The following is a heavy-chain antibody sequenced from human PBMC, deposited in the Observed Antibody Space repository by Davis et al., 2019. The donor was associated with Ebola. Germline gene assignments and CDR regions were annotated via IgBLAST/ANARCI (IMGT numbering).Heavy chain of an antibody. J-gene: IGHJ6*02. CDR3: AKAMTMWLGMDV. CDR1: GFTFSGSA. Sequence: GESLKISCAASGFTFSGSAMHWVRQASGKGLEWVGRIRSKANSYATAYAASVKGRFTISRDDSKNTAYLQMNSLRAEDTAVYYCAKAMTMWLGMDVWGQGTTVTVSS. CDR2: IRSKANSYAT. V-gene: IGHV3-73*01. D-gene: IGHD6-19*01.